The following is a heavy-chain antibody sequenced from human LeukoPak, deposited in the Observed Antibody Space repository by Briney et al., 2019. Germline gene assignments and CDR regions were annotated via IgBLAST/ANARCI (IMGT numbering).Heavy chain of an antibody. D-gene: IGHD3-16*01. CDR2: FDPEDGET. V-gene: IGHV1-24*01. Sequence: ASVKVSCKVSGYTLTELSMHWVRQAPGKGLEWMGGFDPEDGETIYAQKFQGRVTMTEDTSTDTADMELSSLRSEDTAVYYCATDLFMITSADYWGQGTLVTVSS. J-gene: IGHJ4*02. CDR3: ATDLFMITSADY. CDR1: GYTLTELS.